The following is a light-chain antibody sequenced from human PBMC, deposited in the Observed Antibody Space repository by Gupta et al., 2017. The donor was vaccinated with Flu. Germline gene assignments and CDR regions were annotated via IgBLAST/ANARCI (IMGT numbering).Light chain of an antibody. Sequence: PSSLSASVGDRVTITCRASQSISSYLDWYQQKPGKAPKLLIYAASSLQSGVPSRFSGSGSGTDFTLTISSLQPDDFATYYCQQSDSTPITFGQGTQLEIK. CDR3: QQSDSTPIT. J-gene: IGKJ5*01. CDR1: QSISSY. CDR2: AAS. V-gene: IGKV1-39*01.